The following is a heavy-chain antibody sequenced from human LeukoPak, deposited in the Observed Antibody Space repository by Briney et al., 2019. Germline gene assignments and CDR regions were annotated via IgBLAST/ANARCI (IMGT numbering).Heavy chain of an antibody. CDR3: ARVVPPLDY. CDR2: ISSSSSYI. CDR1: GCTFSSYS. D-gene: IGHD2-2*01. J-gene: IGHJ4*02. Sequence: GGSLRLSCAASGCTFSSYSMNWIRQAPGKGLGLVSSISSSSSYIYYADSVKRRFTISRDNAKNSLYLQMNSLIAEDTAVYYCARVVPPLDYWGQGTLVTVSS. V-gene: IGHV3-21*01.